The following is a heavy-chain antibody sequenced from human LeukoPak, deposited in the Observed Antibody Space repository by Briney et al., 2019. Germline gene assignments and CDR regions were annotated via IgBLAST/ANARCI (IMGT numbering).Heavy chain of an antibody. D-gene: IGHD3-9*01. J-gene: IGHJ4*02. CDR3: ARDLSYGSLDC. Sequence: GGSLRLSCAASGFSFKNHGFYWVRQAPGKGLEWVAIICSDGSQNYYADSVKGRFTISRDNSKNTVYLQMNSLRAEDTAMYYCARDLSYGSLDCRDQGTLVTVSS. V-gene: IGHV3-33*07. CDR2: ICSDGSQN. CDR1: GFSFKNHG.